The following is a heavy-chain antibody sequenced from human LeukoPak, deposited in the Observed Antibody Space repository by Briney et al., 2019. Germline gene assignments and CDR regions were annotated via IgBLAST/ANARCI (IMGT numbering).Heavy chain of an antibody. CDR3: ARDGTYYYDSSGYYYDERTAFDI. J-gene: IGHJ3*02. V-gene: IGHV4-4*02. Sequence: SETLSLTCAVSGGSISSSNWWSWVLQPAGKGLEWIVEISHSGSTNYNPSLKSRVTISVDKSKNQFSLKLSSVTAADTAVYYCARDGTYYYDSSGYYYDERTAFDIWGQGTMVTVSS. CDR1: GGSISSSNW. CDR2: ISHSGST. D-gene: IGHD3-22*01.